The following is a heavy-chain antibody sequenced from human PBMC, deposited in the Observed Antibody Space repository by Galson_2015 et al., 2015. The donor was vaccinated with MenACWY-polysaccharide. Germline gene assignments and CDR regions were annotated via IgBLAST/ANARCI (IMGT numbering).Heavy chain of an antibody. D-gene: IGHD4-11*01. CDR3: ARSRLPNSISHCMDV. J-gene: IGHJ6*02. CDR2: FNTRGTT. CDR1: GDSITNFF. V-gene: IGHV4-4*07. Sequence: ETLSLTSLVSGDSITNFFWSWIRQPAGEGLEWIGRFNTRGTTDYNPSLKSQVTVSVDPSEKHLSVRRTAVTAAATGVYYCARSRLPNSISHCMDVWGQGTTVTVSS.